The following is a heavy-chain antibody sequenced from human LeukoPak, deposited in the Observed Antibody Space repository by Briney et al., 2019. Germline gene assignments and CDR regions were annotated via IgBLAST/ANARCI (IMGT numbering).Heavy chain of an antibody. CDR2: IRSKANSYAT. D-gene: IGHD3-10*01. CDR1: GFTLSGSA. V-gene: IGHV3-73*01. CDR3: TRHYYGSGSYYKPSSSFDY. Sequence: GGSLRLSCAASGFTLSGSAMHWVRQASGKGLEWVGRIRSKANSYATAYAASVKGRFTISRDDSKNTAYLQMNSLKTEDTAVYYCTRHYYGSGSYYKPSSSFDYWGQGTLVTVSS. J-gene: IGHJ4*02.